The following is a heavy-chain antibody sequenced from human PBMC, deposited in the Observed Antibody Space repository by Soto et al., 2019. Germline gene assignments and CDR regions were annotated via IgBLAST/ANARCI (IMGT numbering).Heavy chain of an antibody. CDR3: AKSSLLWFGESDTFDY. CDR2: ISGSGGST. V-gene: IGHV3-23*01. CDR1: GFTFSSYA. Sequence: PGGSLRLSCAASGFTFSSYAMSWVRQAPGKGLEWVSAISGSGGSTYYADSVKGRFTISRDNSKNTLYLQMNSLRAEDTAVYYCAKSSLLWFGESDTFDYWGQGTLVTVSS. J-gene: IGHJ4*02. D-gene: IGHD3-10*01.